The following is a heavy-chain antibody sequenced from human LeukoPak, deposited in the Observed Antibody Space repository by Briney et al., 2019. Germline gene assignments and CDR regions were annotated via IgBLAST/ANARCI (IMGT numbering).Heavy chain of an antibody. CDR2: INPSGDST. CDR1: GDTFTNNH. V-gene: IGHV1-46*01. Sequence: GSSVKVSCKASGDTFTNNHMHWVRQAPGEGLEWMGIINPSGDSTTYAQKFQGRVTMTRDTSTSTVYMELSSLRSEDTAVYYCARAQRGSADHWGQGTLVTVSS. J-gene: IGHJ4*02. D-gene: IGHD1-26*01. CDR3: ARAQRGSADH.